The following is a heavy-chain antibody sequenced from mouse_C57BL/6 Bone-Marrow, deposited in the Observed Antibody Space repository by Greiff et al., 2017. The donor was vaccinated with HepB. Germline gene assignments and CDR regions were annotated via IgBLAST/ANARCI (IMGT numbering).Heavy chain of an antibody. J-gene: IGHJ1*03. Sequence: EVQLVESGGGLVKPGGSLKLSCAASGFTFSDYGMHWVRQAPEKGLEWVAYISSGSSTIYYADTVKGRFTISRDNAKNTLFLQMTSLRSEDTAMYYCARSYYSNYHWYFEVWGTGTTVTVSS. V-gene: IGHV5-17*01. CDR1: GFTFSDYG. CDR3: ARSYYSNYHWYFEV. CDR2: ISSGSSTI. D-gene: IGHD2-5*01.